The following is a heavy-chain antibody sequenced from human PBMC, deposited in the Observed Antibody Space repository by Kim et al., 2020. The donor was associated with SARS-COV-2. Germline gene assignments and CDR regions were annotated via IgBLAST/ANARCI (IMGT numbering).Heavy chain of an antibody. CDR2: INPNSGGT. Sequence: ASVKVSCKASGYTFTGYYMHWVRQAPGQGLEWMGRINPNSGGTNYAQKFQGRVTMTRDTSISTAYMELSRLRSDDTAVYYCARVAYSSGWDNFDYWGQGTLVTVSS. V-gene: IGHV1-2*06. CDR3: ARVAYSSGWDNFDY. J-gene: IGHJ4*02. CDR1: GYTFTGYY. D-gene: IGHD6-19*01.